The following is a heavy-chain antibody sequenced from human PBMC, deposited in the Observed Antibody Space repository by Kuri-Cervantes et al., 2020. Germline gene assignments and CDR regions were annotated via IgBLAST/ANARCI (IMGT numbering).Heavy chain of an antibody. V-gene: IGHV3-15*01. CDR1: GFTFSNAW. J-gene: IGHJ4*02. CDR2: IKSKTDGGTT. CDR3: TTAGIAARYFDY. Sequence: GGSLRLSCAASGFTFSNAWISWVRQPPGKGLEWVGRIKSKTDGGTTDYAAPVKGRFTISRDDSKNTLYLQMNSLKTEDTAVYYCTTAGIAARYFDYWGQGTLVTVSS. D-gene: IGHD6-6*01.